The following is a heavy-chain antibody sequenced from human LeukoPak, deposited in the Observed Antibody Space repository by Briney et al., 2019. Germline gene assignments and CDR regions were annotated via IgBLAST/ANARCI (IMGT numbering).Heavy chain of an antibody. Sequence: SVKVSCKASGGTFSSYAISWVRQAPGQGLEWMGRIIPILGIANYAQKFQGRVTITADKSTSTAYMELSSLRSEDTAVYYCARGALPPIVVVPAAINAAEYFQHWGQGTLSPSPQ. D-gene: IGHD2-2*02. V-gene: IGHV1-69*04. CDR1: GGTFSSYA. CDR3: ARGALPPIVVVPAAINAAEYFQH. CDR2: IIPILGIA. J-gene: IGHJ1*01.